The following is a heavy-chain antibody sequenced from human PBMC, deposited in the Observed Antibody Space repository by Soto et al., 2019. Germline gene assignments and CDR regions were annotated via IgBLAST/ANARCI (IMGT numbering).Heavy chain of an antibody. D-gene: IGHD1-1*01. CDR1: GFTISSYA. V-gene: IGHV3-23*01. Sequence: LRLSCAASGFTISSYAMSWVRQAPGKGLEWVSAISDRGDTTHYADSVKGRFTISRDTSKNTLYLQMNTLRAEDTAVYYCAKDKPGTTSFDYWGRGTPVTVSS. CDR3: AKDKPGTTSFDY. CDR2: ISDRGDTT. J-gene: IGHJ4*02.